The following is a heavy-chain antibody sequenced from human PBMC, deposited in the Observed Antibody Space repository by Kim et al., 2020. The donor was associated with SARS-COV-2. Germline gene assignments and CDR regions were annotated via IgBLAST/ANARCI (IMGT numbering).Heavy chain of an antibody. J-gene: IGHJ6*02. CDR3: ARGGYWSSTSGYFYYYALDV. D-gene: IGHD2-2*01. CDR2: IGGTTNYI. CDR1: GFAFGTHS. Sequence: GGSLRLSCAASGFAFGTHSMNWVRQAPGKGLEWVSSIGGTTNYIYYADSLKGRFTISRDNSKNSLYLQMDSLRAEDTAVYYCARGGYWSSTSGYFYYYALDVWGQGTPVTVSS. V-gene: IGHV3-21*01.